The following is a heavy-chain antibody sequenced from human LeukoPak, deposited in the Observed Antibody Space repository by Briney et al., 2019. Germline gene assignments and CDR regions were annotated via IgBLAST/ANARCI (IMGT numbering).Heavy chain of an antibody. V-gene: IGHV1-24*01. D-gene: IGHD6-13*01. Sequence: GASVKVSCKVSGYTLTELSMHWVRQAPGKGLEWMGGFDPEDGETIYAQKFQGRVTMTEDTSTDTAYMELSSLRSEDTAVYYCATDWGYSSSWTLGYWGQGTLVTVSS. CDR2: FDPEDGET. CDR1: GYTLTELS. J-gene: IGHJ4*02. CDR3: ATDWGYSSSWTLGY.